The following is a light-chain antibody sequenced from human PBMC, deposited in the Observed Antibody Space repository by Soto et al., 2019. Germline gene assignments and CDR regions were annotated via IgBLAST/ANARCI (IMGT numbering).Light chain of an antibody. Sequence: QSVLTQSSSASTSLGSSVKLTCTLSSGYSSYIIAWHQQQPGKAPRYLMKIEGTGSYNKGSGVPDRFSGSSSGADRYLTISNLQSEDEADYYCETWDTNTRVFGGGTKVTVL. CDR3: ETWDTNTRV. CDR2: IEGTGSY. J-gene: IGLJ2*01. CDR1: SGYSSYI. V-gene: IGLV4-60*03.